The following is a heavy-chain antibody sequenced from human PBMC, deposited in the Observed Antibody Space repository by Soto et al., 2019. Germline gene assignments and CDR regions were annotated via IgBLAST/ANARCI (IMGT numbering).Heavy chain of an antibody. J-gene: IGHJ4*02. D-gene: IGHD5-12*01. CDR2: ISYDGSNK. Sequence: PGGSLRLSCAASGFTFSSYAMRWVRQAPGKGLEWVAVISYDGSNKYYADSVKGRFTISRDNYKNTLYLQMNSLRAEDTAVYYCARDRSGYDSGLGYWGQGTLVTVSS. CDR3: ARDRSGYDSGLGY. V-gene: IGHV3-30-3*01. CDR1: GFTFSSYA.